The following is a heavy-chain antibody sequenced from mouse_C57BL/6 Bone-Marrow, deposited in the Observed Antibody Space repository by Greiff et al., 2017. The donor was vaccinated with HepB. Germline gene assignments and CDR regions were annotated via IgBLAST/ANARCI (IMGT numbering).Heavy chain of an antibody. Sequence: QVQLQQPGAELVKPGASVKMSCKASGYTFTSYWLTWVKQRPGQGLEWIGDIYPGSGSTNYNEKFKSKATLTVDTSSSTAYMQLSSLTSEDSAVYYCGRLRRFTTVVDWYFDVWGTGTTVTVSS. J-gene: IGHJ1*03. CDR1: GYTFTSYW. V-gene: IGHV1-55*01. D-gene: IGHD1-1*01. CDR2: IYPGSGST. CDR3: GRLRRFTTVVDWYFDV.